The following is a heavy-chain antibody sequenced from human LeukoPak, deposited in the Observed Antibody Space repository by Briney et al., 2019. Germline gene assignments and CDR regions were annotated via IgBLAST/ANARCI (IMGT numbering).Heavy chain of an antibody. CDR1: VFTFTCYT. CDR3: AKRTLGSSIGRRCYPLNS. Sequence: GGSLRLSCAASVFTFTCYTMNWVRQAPEKGLEWISILTNNGANTWYADSVKGRFTISRDTSKNTLYLQMNSLRAADTAIYYCAKRTLGSSIGRRCYPLNSWGQGTLVTVSS. CDR2: LTNNGANT. J-gene: IGHJ5*01. D-gene: IGHD2-15*01. V-gene: IGHV3-23*01.